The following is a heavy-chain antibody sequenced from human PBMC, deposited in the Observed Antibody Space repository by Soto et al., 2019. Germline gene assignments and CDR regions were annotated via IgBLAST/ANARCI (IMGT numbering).Heavy chain of an antibody. CDR2: ISSNGGST. J-gene: IGHJ6*03. CDR1: GFTFSSYA. Sequence: EVQLVESGGGLVQPGGSLRLTCAASGFTFSSYAMHWVRQAPGKGLEYVSAISSNGGSTYYANSVKGRFTISRDNSKNTLYLQMGSLRAEDMAVYYCAGGLDYRGWVDYYYYMDVWGKGTTVTVSS. CDR3: AGGLDYRGWVDYYYYMDV. D-gene: IGHD4-17*01. V-gene: IGHV3-64*01.